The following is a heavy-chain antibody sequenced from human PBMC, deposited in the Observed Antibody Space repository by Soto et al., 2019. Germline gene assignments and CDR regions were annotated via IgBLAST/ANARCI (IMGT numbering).Heavy chain of an antibody. J-gene: IGHJ6*02. Sequence: EVQLVESGGGLVQPGGSLRLSCAASGFTFSTYWIHWVRQAPGKGLVWVSRINSDGSSTNYADSVKGRFTISRDNAKKTLLLQMNRLRAEDTAVYYRARDRWGGGRDMDVWGQGTTVTVSS. CDR3: ARDRWGGGRDMDV. CDR2: INSDGSST. CDR1: GFTFSTYW. D-gene: IGHD3-10*01. V-gene: IGHV3-74*01.